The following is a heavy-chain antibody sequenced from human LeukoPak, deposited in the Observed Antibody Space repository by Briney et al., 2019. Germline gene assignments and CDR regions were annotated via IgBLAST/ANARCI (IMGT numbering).Heavy chain of an antibody. Sequence: SETLSLTCTVSGGSISSSSYYWGWIRHPPGKGLEWIGSIYYSGSTYYNPSLKSRVTISVDTSKNQFSLKLSSVTAADTAVYYCARHGVVAATYSWFDPWGQGTLVTASS. V-gene: IGHV4-39*01. CDR2: IYYSGST. D-gene: IGHD2-15*01. CDR3: ARHGVVAATYSWFDP. CDR1: GGSISSSSYY. J-gene: IGHJ5*02.